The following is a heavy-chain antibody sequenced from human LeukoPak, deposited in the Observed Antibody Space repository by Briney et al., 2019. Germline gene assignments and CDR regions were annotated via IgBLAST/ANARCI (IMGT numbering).Heavy chain of an antibody. V-gene: IGHV3-23*01. CDR3: ARDHGYSQPYYYYYMDV. CDR2: ISSSGGST. J-gene: IGHJ6*03. D-gene: IGHD5-18*01. Sequence: PGGSLRLSCAASRFTFSSYGMSWVRQAPGKGLEWVSGISSSGGSTYYADSVKGRFTISRDNSKNTLYLQMNSLRAEDTAVYYCARDHGYSQPYYYYYMDVWGKGTTVTVSS. CDR1: RFTFSSYG.